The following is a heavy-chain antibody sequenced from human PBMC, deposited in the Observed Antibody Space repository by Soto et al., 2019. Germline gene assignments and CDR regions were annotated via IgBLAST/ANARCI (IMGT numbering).Heavy chain of an antibody. D-gene: IGHD2-15*01. CDR1: GGSISSGGYY. CDR3: ARVDGVVTAPYY. V-gene: IGHV4-31*03. J-gene: IGHJ4*02. CDR2: IYSSGST. Sequence: QVQLQESGPGLVKPSQTLSLTCTVSGGSISSGGYYWSWIRQHPGKGLEWIGYIYSSGSTYYNPSLKSRVTKSVDTSKNQFSLKLSSVTAADTAVYYCARVDGVVTAPYYWGQGTLVTVSS.